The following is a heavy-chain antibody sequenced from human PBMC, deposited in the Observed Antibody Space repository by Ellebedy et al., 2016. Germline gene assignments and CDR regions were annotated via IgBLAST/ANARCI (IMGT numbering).Heavy chain of an antibody. D-gene: IGHD1-1*01. J-gene: IGHJ5*02. CDR1: GFTFSSYA. CDR2: IGGGGGTT. Sequence: GESLKISXAASGFTFSSYAMSWVRQAPGKGLEWVSSIGGGGGTTCYADSVKGRFTISRDNFKNTLFLQMSGLRAEDTAVYYCAKRAVAATGTPWFDPWGQGTLVTVSA. V-gene: IGHV3-23*01. CDR3: AKRAVAATGTPWFDP.